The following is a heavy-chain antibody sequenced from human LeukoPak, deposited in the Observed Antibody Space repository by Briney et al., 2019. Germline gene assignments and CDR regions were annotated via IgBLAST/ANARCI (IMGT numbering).Heavy chain of an antibody. CDR1: GGSISSSTYY. V-gene: IGHV4-39*07. Sequence: SETLSLTCTVSGGSISSSTYYWDWIRQPPGKGLEWIGSIYYSGSTYYNPSLKSRVTISVDTSKNQFSLRLSSVTAADTAVYYCARDMGAYDSSGYEDYWGQGTLVTVSS. J-gene: IGHJ4*02. CDR2: IYYSGST. D-gene: IGHD3-22*01. CDR3: ARDMGAYDSSGYEDY.